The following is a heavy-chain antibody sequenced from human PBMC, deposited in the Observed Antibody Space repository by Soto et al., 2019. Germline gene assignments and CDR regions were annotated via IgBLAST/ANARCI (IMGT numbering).Heavy chain of an antibody. V-gene: IGHV3-49*04. Sequence: GGSLRLSCTASGFTFGDYAMSWVRQAPGKGLEWVGFIRSKAYGGTTEYAASVKGRFTISRDDSKSIAYLQMNSLKTEDTAVYYCTRLLYGDYYYYGMDVWGQGTTVTVSS. D-gene: IGHD4-17*01. CDR1: GFTFGDYA. CDR2: IRSKAYGGTT. CDR3: TRLLYGDYYYYGMDV. J-gene: IGHJ6*02.